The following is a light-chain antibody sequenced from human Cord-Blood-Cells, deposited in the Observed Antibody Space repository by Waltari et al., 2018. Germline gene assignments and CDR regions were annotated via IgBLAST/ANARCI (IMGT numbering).Light chain of an antibody. CDR1: SSDVGSYNL. J-gene: IGLJ3*02. CDR2: EGS. Sequence: QSALTQPASVSGSPGQSITISCTGTSSDVGSYNLVSWYQQHPGKAPQLMIYEGSKRPSGVSNLFSCSKSGNTASLTISGLQAEDEADYYCCSYAGSSTWVFGGGTKLTVL. V-gene: IGLV2-23*01. CDR3: CSYAGSSTWV.